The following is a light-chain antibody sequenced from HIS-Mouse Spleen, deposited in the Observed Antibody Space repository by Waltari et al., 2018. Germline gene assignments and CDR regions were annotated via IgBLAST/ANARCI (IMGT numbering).Light chain of an antibody. CDR1: NLGDKY. CDR2: QDS. V-gene: IGLV3-1*01. Sequence: SYELTQPPSLSVSPVQPASITCSGDNLGDKYACWYQQKPGQSPVLVIYQDSKRPSGIPERFSGSNSGNTATLTISGTQAMDEADYYCQAWDSSTVVFGGGTKLTVL. J-gene: IGLJ2*01. CDR3: QAWDSSTVV.